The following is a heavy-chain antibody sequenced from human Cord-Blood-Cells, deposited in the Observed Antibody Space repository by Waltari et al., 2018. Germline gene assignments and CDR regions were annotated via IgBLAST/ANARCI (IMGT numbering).Heavy chain of an antibody. J-gene: IGHJ4*02. Sequence: QVRLVQSGAEVTKPGASVMVSCIASGHPLTSYAMHWVRQAPGQRLEWMGWINAGNGNTKYSQKFQGRVTITRDTSASTAYMELSSLRSEDTAVYYCARTPAARVFDYWGQGTLVTVSS. CDR3: ARTPAARVFDY. CDR1: GHPLTSYA. V-gene: IGHV1-3*01. D-gene: IGHD2-2*01. CDR2: INAGNGNT.